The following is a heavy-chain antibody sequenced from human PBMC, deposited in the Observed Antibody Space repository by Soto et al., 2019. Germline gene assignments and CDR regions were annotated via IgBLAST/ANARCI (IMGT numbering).Heavy chain of an antibody. Sequence: QVQLVESGGGLVKPGGSLRLSCAASGFSFSDYYMTWIRQAPGKGLEWVSYISYSGSDIYYADSVKGRFTISRDNAKNSLYLQMNSLRSEDTAVFYCARGILGTAAMFGLCDFWGQGTLVTVSS. J-gene: IGHJ4*02. D-gene: IGHD2-2*01. CDR3: ARGILGTAAMFGLCDF. V-gene: IGHV3-11*01. CDR1: GFSFSDYY. CDR2: ISYSGSDI.